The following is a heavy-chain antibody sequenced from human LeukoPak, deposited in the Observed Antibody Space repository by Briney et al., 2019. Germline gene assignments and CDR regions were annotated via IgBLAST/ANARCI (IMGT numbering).Heavy chain of an antibody. J-gene: IGHJ4*02. CDR3: ARVDNYYDTSGYYDY. V-gene: IGHV3-21*01. CDR1: GFTFGSYS. Sequence: GGSLRLSCAASGFTFGSYSMNWARQAPGKGLEWVSSISSSSSYIYYADSVKGRFTISRDNAKNSLYLQMSSLRAEDTAIYYCARVDNYYDTSGYYDYWGQGTLVTVSS. CDR2: ISSSSSYI. D-gene: IGHD3-22*01.